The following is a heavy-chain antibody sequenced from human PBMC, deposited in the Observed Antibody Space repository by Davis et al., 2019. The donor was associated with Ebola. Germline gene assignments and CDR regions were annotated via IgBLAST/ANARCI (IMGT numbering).Heavy chain of an antibody. CDR2: IIPILGIA. CDR1: GGTFSSYT. CDR3: ATGQWRLWLIY. V-gene: IGHV1-69*02. D-gene: IGHD5-18*01. Sequence: SVKVSCKASGGTFSSYTISWVRQAPGQGLEWMGRIIPILGIANYAQKFQGRVTMTRDTSTSTVYMELSSLRSEDTAVYYCATGQWRLWLIYWGQGTLVTVSS. J-gene: IGHJ4*02.